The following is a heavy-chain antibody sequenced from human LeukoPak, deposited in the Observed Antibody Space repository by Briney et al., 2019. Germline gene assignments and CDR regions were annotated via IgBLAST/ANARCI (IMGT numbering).Heavy chain of an antibody. Sequence: SRTLSLTCAISGESVSSKSATWNWIRQSPSRGLEWLGRTYYRSKWYNDYELSVNSRITINPDTSKNQFSLQLNSVTPADTAVYYCARLGSFEDYWGQGTLVTVSS. CDR1: GESVSSKSAT. CDR3: ARLGSFEDY. V-gene: IGHV6-1*01. J-gene: IGHJ4*02. D-gene: IGHD1-26*01. CDR2: TYYRSKWYN.